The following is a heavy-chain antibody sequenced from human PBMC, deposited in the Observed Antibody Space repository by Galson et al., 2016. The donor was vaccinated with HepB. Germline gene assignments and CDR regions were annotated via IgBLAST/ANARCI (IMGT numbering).Heavy chain of an antibody. D-gene: IGHD4-11*01. CDR2: ISGSGGSI. V-gene: IGHV3-23*01. CDR1: GFTYSSYA. J-gene: IGHJ3*02. Sequence: SLRLSCAASGFTYSSYAMNWVRQAPGKGLAWVSSISGSGGSIYFADSVKGRFTISRDNSKNRLYLQMNSLRAEDTAVYYCAKALNWDYKLDAFDIWGPGTMVTVSS. CDR3: AKALNWDYKLDAFDI.